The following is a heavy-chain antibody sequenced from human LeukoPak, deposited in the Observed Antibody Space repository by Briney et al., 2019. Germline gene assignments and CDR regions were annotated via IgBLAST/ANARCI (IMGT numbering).Heavy chain of an antibody. CDR1: GYTFTGYY. CDR2: INPNSGGT. CDR3: ARGRGYSYGYGDFDY. Sequence: ASVKVSCKASGYTFTGYYMHWVRQAPGQGLEWMGWINPNSGGTNYAQKFQGRVTMTRDTSISTAYMELSRLRSDDTAVYYCARGRGYSYGYGDFDYWGQGTLVTVSS. D-gene: IGHD5-18*01. V-gene: IGHV1-2*02. J-gene: IGHJ4*02.